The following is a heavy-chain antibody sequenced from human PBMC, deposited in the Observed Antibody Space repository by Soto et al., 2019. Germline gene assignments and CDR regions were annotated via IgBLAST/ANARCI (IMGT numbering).Heavy chain of an antibody. CDR3: ARYIVVVPAAFYTTDHHGMDV. Sequence: ASVKVSCKASGYTFTSYGISWVRQAPGQGLEWMGWISAYNGNTNYAQKLQGRVTMTTDTSTSTAYMELRSLRSDDTAVYYCARYIVVVPAAFYTTDHHGMDVWGQGTTVTVSS. V-gene: IGHV1-18*04. J-gene: IGHJ6*02. CDR2: ISAYNGNT. D-gene: IGHD2-2*01. CDR1: GYTFTSYG.